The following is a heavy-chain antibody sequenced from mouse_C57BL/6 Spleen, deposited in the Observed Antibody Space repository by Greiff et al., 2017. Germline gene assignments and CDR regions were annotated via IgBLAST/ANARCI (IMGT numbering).Heavy chain of an antibody. CDR1: GFNIKDYY. CDR2: IDPEDGET. V-gene: IGHV14-2*01. Sequence: EVQRVESGAELVKPGASVKLSCTASGFNIKDYYMHWVKQRTEQGLEWIGRIDPEDGETKYAQKFQGKATITADTSSNTAYLQLSSLTSEDTAVYYCASLVLFDYWGQGTTLTVSS. J-gene: IGHJ2*01. CDR3: ASLVLFDY.